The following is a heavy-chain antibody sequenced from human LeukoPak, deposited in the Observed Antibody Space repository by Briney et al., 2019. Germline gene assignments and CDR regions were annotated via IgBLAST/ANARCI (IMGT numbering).Heavy chain of an antibody. D-gene: IGHD3-3*01. CDR2: IYYSGST. J-gene: IGHJ4*02. V-gene: IGHV4-59*01. CDR1: GGSISSYY. CDR3: ASRSSIWSGYQDALYYFDS. Sequence: SETLSLTCTVSGGSISSYYWSWIRQPPGKRLEWIGHIYYSGSTNYNPSLKSRVTISVDTSKNQFSLKLSSVTAADTAVYYCASRSSIWSGYQDALYYFDSWGQGTLVTVSS.